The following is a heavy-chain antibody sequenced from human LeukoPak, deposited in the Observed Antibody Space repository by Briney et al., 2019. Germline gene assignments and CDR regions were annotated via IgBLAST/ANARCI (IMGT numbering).Heavy chain of an antibody. Sequence: SETLSLTCTDSGGSISSYYWSWIRQPAGKGLEWIGRIYTSGSTGYNPSLKSRVTMSVDTSKNQFSLKLSSVTAADTAVYYCARVGLRAAYFDYWGQGTLVTVSS. CDR2: IYTSGST. CDR3: ARVGLRAAYFDY. D-gene: IGHD2-15*01. J-gene: IGHJ4*02. CDR1: GGSISSYY. V-gene: IGHV4-4*07.